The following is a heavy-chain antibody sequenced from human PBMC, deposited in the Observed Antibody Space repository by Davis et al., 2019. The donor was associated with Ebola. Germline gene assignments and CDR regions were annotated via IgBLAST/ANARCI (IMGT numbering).Heavy chain of an antibody. V-gene: IGHV3-23*01. J-gene: IGHJ4*02. Sequence: GGFLRLSCTASGFSFSDYGMSWVRQAPGKGLEWVSEVSVPGLTHYADPMKGRFTISRDISKNIVYLEMKSLRAEDTAIYYCAKDIQGGSSYLDYWGQGTLVTVSS. CDR1: GFSFSDYG. CDR2: VSVPGLT. CDR3: AKDIQGGSSYLDY. D-gene: IGHD3-16*01.